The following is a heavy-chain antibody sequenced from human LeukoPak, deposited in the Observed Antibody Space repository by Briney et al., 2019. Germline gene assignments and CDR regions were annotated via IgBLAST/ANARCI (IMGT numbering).Heavy chain of an antibody. Sequence: SVKVSCKASGGTFSSYAISWVRQAPGQGLEWMGGIIPIFGTANYAQKFQGRVTITADESTSTAYMELSSLRSEDTAVYYCARDDYDSSGYNGWFDPWGQGTLVTVSS. CDR2: IIPIFGTA. CDR3: ARDDYDSSGYNGWFDP. D-gene: IGHD3-22*01. J-gene: IGHJ5*02. V-gene: IGHV1-69*13. CDR1: GGTFSSYA.